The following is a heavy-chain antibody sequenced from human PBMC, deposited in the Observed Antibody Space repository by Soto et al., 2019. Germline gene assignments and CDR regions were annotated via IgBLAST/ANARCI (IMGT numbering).Heavy chain of an antibody. CDR2: SFSNDEK. CDR1: GFSLSNGRMG. J-gene: IGHJ4*02. V-gene: IGHV2-26*01. Sequence: VSGPTLVNPTETLTLTCTVSGFSLSNGRMGVSWIRQPPGKALEWLAHSFSNDEKSYSTSLKSRLTISKDTSKSQVVLTMTNMDPVDTATYYCARTSSGWYYFDYWGQGTLVTVSS. CDR3: ARTSSGWYYFDY. D-gene: IGHD6-19*01.